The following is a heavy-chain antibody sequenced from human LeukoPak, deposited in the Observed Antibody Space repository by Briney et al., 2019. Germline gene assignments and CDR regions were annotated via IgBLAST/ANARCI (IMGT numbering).Heavy chain of an antibody. CDR2: INPNSGGT. Sequence: GASVKVSCKASGGTFSSYAISWVRQAPGQGLEWMGWINPNSGGTNYAQKFQGRVTMTRDTSISTAYMELSRLRSDDTAVYYCARVVADLIDYWGQGTLVTVSS. J-gene: IGHJ4*02. CDR3: ARVVADLIDY. V-gene: IGHV1-2*02. D-gene: IGHD2-15*01. CDR1: GGTFSSYA.